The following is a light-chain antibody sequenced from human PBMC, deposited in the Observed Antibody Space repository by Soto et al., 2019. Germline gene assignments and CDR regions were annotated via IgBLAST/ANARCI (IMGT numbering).Light chain of an antibody. Sequence: QSVLTQPASVSGSPGQSITISCTGTSSDVGAYNFVSWYQPHPGKAPKLMIFEVSNRPSGVSNRFSGSKSGNTASLTISGLQAEDEADYYCSSYTTSSTWVFGGGTKVTVL. CDR2: EVS. J-gene: IGLJ3*02. V-gene: IGLV2-14*01. CDR1: SSDVGAYNF. CDR3: SSYTTSSTWV.